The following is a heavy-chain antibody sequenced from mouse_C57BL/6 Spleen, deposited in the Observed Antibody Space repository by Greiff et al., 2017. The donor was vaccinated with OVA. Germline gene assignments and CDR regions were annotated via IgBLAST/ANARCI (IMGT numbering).Heavy chain of an antibody. J-gene: IGHJ1*03. V-gene: IGHV1-53*01. Sequence: VQLQQPGTELVKPGASVKLSCKASGYTFTSYWMHWVKQRPGQGLEWIGNINPSNGGTNYNEKFKSKATLTVDKSSSTAYMQLSSLTSEYSAVYYCARRIYYYGCWYFDVWGTGTTVTVSS. CDR2: INPSNGGT. CDR3: ARRIYYYGCWYFDV. CDR1: GYTFTSYW. D-gene: IGHD1-1*01.